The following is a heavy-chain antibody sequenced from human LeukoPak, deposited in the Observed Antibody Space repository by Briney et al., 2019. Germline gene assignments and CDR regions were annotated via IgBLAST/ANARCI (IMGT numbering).Heavy chain of an antibody. Sequence: ASVKVSCKASGYTFTSYAMNWVRQAPGQGLEWMGWINTNTGNPTYAQGFTGRFVFSLDTSVSTAYLQISSLKAEDTAVYYCARSVRGWYDNWFDPWGQGTLVTVSS. D-gene: IGHD6-19*01. J-gene: IGHJ5*02. CDR2: INTNTGNP. V-gene: IGHV7-4-1*02. CDR3: ARSVRGWYDNWFDP. CDR1: GYTFTSYA.